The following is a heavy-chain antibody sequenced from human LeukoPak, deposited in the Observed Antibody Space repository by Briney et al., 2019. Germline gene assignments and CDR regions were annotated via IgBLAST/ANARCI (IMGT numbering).Heavy chain of an antibody. CDR3: AKNQDGDYHIMCHH. V-gene: IGHV3-23*05. Sequence: GGSLRLSCAASGFTFDNYVMGWVRQAPGKGLEWVSAIFGRGSSTYYAYSVTGRFTISRDNAKNTLYLQMNSLRADDTAVYYCAKNQDGDYHIMCHHWGQGTLVTVSS. CDR1: GFTFDNYV. CDR2: IFGRGSST. J-gene: IGHJ5*02. D-gene: IGHD4-17*01.